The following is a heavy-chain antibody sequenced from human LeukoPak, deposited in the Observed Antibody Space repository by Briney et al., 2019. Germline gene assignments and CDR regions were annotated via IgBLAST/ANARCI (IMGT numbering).Heavy chain of an antibody. J-gene: IGHJ4*02. CDR3: ARGYSTAMVDAFDY. CDR1: GSTFTDYY. V-gene: IGHV1-2*02. D-gene: IGHD5-18*01. CDR2: INPNSGGT. Sequence: ASVKVSCKASGSTFTDYYMHWVRQAPGQGLERMGWINPNSGGTNFAQKFQGRVTMTRDTSISTAYMELRSLRPDDTAVYYCARGYSTAMVDAFDYWGQGTLVTVSS.